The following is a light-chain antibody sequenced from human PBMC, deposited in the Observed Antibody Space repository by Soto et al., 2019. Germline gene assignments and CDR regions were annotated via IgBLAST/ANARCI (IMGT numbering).Light chain of an antibody. J-gene: IGLJ2*01. CDR1: SSDVGGYNY. Sequence: QSALTQPAPVSGSPGQSITISCTGTSSDVGGYNYVSWYQQHPGKAPKLIIYDVSNRPSGVSNRVSGSKSGNTASLTISGLQAEDEADYYCSSYTSSSTLDVVLGGGTKLTVL. CDR3: SSYTSSSTLDVV. V-gene: IGLV2-14*01. CDR2: DVS.